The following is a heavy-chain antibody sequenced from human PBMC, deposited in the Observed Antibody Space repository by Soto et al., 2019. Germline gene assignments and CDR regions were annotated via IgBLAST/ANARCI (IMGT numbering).Heavy chain of an antibody. Sequence: GESLKISCRGSGYSFITYWIGWVRQMPGKGLEWMGIIYPGDSDTRYSPSFQGQVTFSVDKSISTAYLQWSSLEASDTAMYYCARLPYSGSHLDYWGQGTLVTVSS. CDR2: IYPGDSDT. V-gene: IGHV5-51*01. J-gene: IGHJ4*02. CDR3: ARLPYSGSHLDY. CDR1: GYSFITYW. D-gene: IGHD1-26*01.